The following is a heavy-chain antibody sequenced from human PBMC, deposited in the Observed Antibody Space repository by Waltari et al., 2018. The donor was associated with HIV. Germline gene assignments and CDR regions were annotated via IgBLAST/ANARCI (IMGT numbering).Heavy chain of an antibody. CDR2: IYYTGRT. Sequence: QVRLEDSGPGLVKPSETLSLTCSVSGGSISPDYWGWIRQPPGKGLEWIGSIYYTGRTNYNPSLKSRVTISVDTSKNQFSLKLTSVTAADTAVYYCARGGGGYNYSPGLDPWGQGALVTVSS. CDR3: ARGGGGYNYSPGLDP. J-gene: IGHJ5*01. V-gene: IGHV4-59*01. CDR1: GGSISPDY. D-gene: IGHD5-12*01.